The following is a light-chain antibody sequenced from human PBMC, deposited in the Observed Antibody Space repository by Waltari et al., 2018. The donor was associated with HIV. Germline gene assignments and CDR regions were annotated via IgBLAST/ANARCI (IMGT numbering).Light chain of an antibody. CDR3: SSYTGTIKL. J-gene: IGLJ3*02. CDR2: DVS. Sequence: PPPVSGSPGQPVTISCTGTSSDIGRYVSWYQQHPGQAPRLMVFDVSERPSGISARFSGSKSGSTASLTISGLQTDDEADYFCSSYTGTIKLFGGGTKLTVL. CDR1: SSDIGRY. V-gene: IGLV2-14*03.